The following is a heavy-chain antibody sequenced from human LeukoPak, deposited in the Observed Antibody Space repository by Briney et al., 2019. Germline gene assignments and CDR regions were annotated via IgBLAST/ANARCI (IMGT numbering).Heavy chain of an antibody. CDR2: VNWNSGSI. Sequence: GGSLRLSCAASGFTFDDYAMHWVRQAPGKGLEWVSGVNWNSGSIDYADSVKGRFTMSRDNAKNSLYLQMNSLRVEDTAMYYCAKDGSTSGLQRHFHSWGQGTLVTVSS. V-gene: IGHV3-9*01. CDR1: GFTFDDYA. D-gene: IGHD3-10*01. CDR3: AKDGSTSGLQRHFHS. J-gene: IGHJ4*02.